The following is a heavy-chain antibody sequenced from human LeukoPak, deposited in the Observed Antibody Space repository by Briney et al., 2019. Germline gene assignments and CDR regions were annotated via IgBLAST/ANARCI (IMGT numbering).Heavy chain of an antibody. CDR1: GYTFTGYY. Sequence: ASVKVSCKTSGYTFTGYYMHWVRQAPGQGLEWMGRINPNSGGTNYAQKFQGRVTMTRDTSISTVYMELSRLRSDDTAVYYCARVGYYESSGYYEYWGQGTLVTVSS. J-gene: IGHJ4*02. CDR3: ARVGYYESSGYYEY. V-gene: IGHV1-2*06. CDR2: INPNSGGT. D-gene: IGHD3-22*01.